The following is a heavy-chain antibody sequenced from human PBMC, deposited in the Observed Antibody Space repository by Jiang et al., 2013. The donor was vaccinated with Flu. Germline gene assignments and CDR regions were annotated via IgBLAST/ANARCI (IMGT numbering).Heavy chain of an antibody. CDR1: GDSISRGTYF. CDR3: ARHMGGL. Sequence: GPGLVKPSETLSLTCTVSGDSISRGTYFWTWMRQPAGKGLEWIGYIYSSGSTKYNPALRGRVTISVDTSKNQFSLNLSSVTAADTALYYCARHMGGLWGQGALVTVSS. D-gene: IGHD6-25*01. V-gene: IGHV4-61*02. CDR2: IYSSGST. J-gene: IGHJ4*02.